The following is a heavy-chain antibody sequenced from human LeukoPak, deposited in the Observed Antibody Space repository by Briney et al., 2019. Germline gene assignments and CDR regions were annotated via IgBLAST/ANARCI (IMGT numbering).Heavy chain of an antibody. J-gene: IGHJ4*02. D-gene: IGHD6-19*01. CDR1: GFTFSSYW. Sequence: PGGSLRLSCAASGFTFSSYWVSWVRQAPGKGLEWVANIKQDGSEKYYVDSVKGRFTISRDDAKNSLYLQMNSLRAEDTAVYCCASIDSSGWMNWGQGTLVSVSS. CDR3: ASIDSSGWMN. CDR2: IKQDGSEK. V-gene: IGHV3-7*01.